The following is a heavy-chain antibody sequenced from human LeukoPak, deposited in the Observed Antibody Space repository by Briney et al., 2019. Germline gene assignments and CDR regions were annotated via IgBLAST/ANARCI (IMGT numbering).Heavy chain of an antibody. Sequence: GGSLRLSCAASGFTVSSNYMSWVRQAPGKGLEWVSVIYSGGSTYYADSVKGRFTISRDNSKNTLYLQMNSLRAEDTAVYYCARGPVMYSSSWYIDYWGQGTLVTVSS. CDR1: GFTVSSNY. J-gene: IGHJ4*02. CDR2: IYSGGST. D-gene: IGHD6-13*01. CDR3: ARGPVMYSSSWYIDY. V-gene: IGHV3-66*01.